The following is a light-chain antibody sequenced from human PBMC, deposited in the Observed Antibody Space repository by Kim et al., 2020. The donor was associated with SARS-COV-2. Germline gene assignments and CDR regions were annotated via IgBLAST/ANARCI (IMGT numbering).Light chain of an antibody. J-gene: IGKJ1*01. CDR2: KAP. CDR1: QSVGIY. Sequence: DMQMNQSPSTLSASVGDRVTITCRASQSVGIYLAWYQQKPGKAPNLLIYKAPTLESGVPPRFSGSGSGTEFTLTISSLQPDDFATYYCQQYETYWTFGQGTKVDIK. CDR3: QQYETYWT. V-gene: IGKV1-5*03.